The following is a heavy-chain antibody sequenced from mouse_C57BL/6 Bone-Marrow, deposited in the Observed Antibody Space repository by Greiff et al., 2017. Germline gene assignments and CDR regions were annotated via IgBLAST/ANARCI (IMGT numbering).Heavy chain of an antibody. V-gene: IGHV14-2*01. CDR1: GFNIKDYY. D-gene: IGHD2-4*01. Sequence: DVKLQESGAELVKPGASVKLSCTASGFNIKDYYMHWVKQRTEQGLEWIGRIDPEDGETKYAPKFQGKATITADTSSNTAYLQLSSLTSEDTAVYYCASPFYDSLYYYAMDYWGQGTSVTVSS. CDR3: ASPFYDSLYYYAMDY. CDR2: IDPEDGET. J-gene: IGHJ4*01.